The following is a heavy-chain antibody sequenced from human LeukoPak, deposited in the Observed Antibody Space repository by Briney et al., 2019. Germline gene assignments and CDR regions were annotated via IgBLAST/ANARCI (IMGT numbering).Heavy chain of an antibody. CDR3: AKASVAGHYYYGMDV. D-gene: IGHD6-19*01. Sequence: GGSLRLSCVASGFTFSNYAMSWVRQAPGKGLEWVSSISSSSSYIYYADSVKGRFTISRDNAKNSLYLQMNSLRAEDTAVYYCAKASVAGHYYYGMDVWGQGTTVTVSS. V-gene: IGHV3-21*01. CDR2: ISSSSSYI. J-gene: IGHJ6*02. CDR1: GFTFSNYA.